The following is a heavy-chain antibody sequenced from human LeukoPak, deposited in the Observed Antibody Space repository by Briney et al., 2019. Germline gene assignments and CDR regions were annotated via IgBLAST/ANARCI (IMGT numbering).Heavy chain of an antibody. Sequence: PGGSLRLSCAASGFTFSNSAMSWVRQAPGKGLEWVSAISGSGGSTYYADSVKGRFTISRDNSKNTLYLQMNSLRAEDTAVYYCAKTGGGVVPAAIREGFDYWGQGTLVTVSS. CDR2: ISGSGGST. V-gene: IGHV3-23*01. CDR1: GFTFSNSA. J-gene: IGHJ4*02. D-gene: IGHD2-2*01. CDR3: AKTGGGVVPAAIREGFDY.